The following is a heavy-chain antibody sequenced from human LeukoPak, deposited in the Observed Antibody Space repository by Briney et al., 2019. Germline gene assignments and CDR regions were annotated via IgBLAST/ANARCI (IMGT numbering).Heavy chain of an antibody. CDR3: ARGSSSSSEPFDY. Sequence: ASVKVSCKASGGTFSSYAISWVRRAPGQGLELKGRIIPIFGTANYAQKFQGRVTITTDESTSTAYMELSSLRSEDTAVYYCARGSSSSSEPFDYWGQGTLVTVSS. CDR1: GGTFSSYA. J-gene: IGHJ4*02. V-gene: IGHV1-69*05. D-gene: IGHD6-6*01. CDR2: IIPIFGTA.